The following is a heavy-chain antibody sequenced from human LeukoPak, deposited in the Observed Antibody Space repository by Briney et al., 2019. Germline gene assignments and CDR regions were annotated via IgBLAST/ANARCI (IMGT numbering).Heavy chain of an antibody. CDR1: VGTFSIFA. V-gene: IGHV1-69*01. Sequence: EASVNVSCTASVGTFSIFALSWVRPAPGQGGEWMGGIIPIFGTPNYAQKFQGRLTISPDESTSTAYMELSSLRSEDTAVYYCARGFRAHDPNAKLRLDYHYHGMDVWGQGTTVTVSS. D-gene: IGHD5-12*01. J-gene: IGHJ6*02. CDR2: IIPIFGTP. CDR3: ARGFRAHDPNAKLRLDYHYHGMDV.